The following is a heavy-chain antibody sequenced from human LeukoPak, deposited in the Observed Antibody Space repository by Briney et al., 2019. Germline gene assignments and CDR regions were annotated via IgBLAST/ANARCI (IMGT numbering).Heavy chain of an antibody. CDR3: EKNRCSNGVGFYSYYMDV. V-gene: IGHV3-21*01. J-gene: IGHJ6*03. Sequence: NPGGSLRLSCAASGFTFSTYNMNWVRQAPGKGLEWVSSITSSSSYTFYADSVKGRFTISRDNAKNSLYLQMNSLRAEDTAVYYCEKNRCSNGVGFYSYYMDVWGKGTTVPISS. D-gene: IGHD2-8*01. CDR1: GFTFSTYN. CDR2: ITSSSSYT.